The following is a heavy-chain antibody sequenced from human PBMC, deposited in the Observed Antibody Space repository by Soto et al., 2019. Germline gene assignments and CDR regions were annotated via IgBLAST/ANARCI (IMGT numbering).Heavy chain of an antibody. V-gene: IGHV3-53*01. CDR3: ARHITMDPLLVY. Sequence: EVQLVESGGGLIQPGGSLRLSCAASGFTVSSNYMSWVRQAPGKGLEWVSVIYSGGSTYYADSVKGRFTISRDNSKNALYLQMNSLRAEDTAVYYCARHITMDPLLVYWGQGTLVTVSS. CDR1: GFTVSSNY. CDR2: IYSGGST. J-gene: IGHJ4*02. D-gene: IGHD3-10*01.